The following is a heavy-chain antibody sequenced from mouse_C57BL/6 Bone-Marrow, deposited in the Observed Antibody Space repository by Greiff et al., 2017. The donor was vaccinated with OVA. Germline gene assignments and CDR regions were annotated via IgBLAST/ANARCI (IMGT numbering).Heavy chain of an antibody. CDR3: ARGFITTVVSRFDY. J-gene: IGHJ2*01. CDR2: IHPNSGST. D-gene: IGHD1-1*01. V-gene: IGHV1-64*01. CDR1: GYTFTSYW. Sequence: QVQLQQPGAELVKPGASVKLSCKASGYTFTSYWMHWVKQRPGQGLEWIGMIHPNSGSTNYNEKFKSKATLTVDKSSSTAYMQLSSLTSEDSAVYYCARGFITTVVSRFDYWGQGTTLTVSS.